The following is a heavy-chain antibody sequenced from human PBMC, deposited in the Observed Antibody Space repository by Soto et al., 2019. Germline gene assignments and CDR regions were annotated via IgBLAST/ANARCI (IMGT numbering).Heavy chain of an antibody. J-gene: IGHJ5*02. Sequence: SETLSLTCTVSGSSISRYYWSWIRQSPGKGLEWIGYIYYSGSTNYNPSLKSRVTISVDTSKNQFSLKLSSVTAADTAVYYCARPHGGSSGWDNWFDPWGQGTLVTVPQ. CDR3: ARPHGGSSGWDNWFDP. CDR2: IYYSGST. CDR1: GSSISRYY. D-gene: IGHD6-25*01. V-gene: IGHV4-59*01.